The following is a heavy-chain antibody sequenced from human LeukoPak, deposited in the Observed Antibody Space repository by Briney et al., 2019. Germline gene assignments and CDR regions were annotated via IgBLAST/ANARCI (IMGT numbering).Heavy chain of an antibody. D-gene: IGHD3-16*01. J-gene: IGHJ4*01. V-gene: IGHV1-2*02. Sequence: AASVRVSCKASGFTFTDYYIHWVRQAPGQGLEWMGWINPDSGDTNYAQKFQGRVTMTRATSTTTAYMELRSLRSDDTGVYYCARYLGVDDASDFWGHGTLVTVSS. CDR1: GFTFTDYY. CDR2: INPDSGDT. CDR3: ARYLGVDDASDF.